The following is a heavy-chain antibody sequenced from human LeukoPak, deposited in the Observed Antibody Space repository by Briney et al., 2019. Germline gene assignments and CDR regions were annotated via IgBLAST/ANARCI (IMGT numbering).Heavy chain of an antibody. V-gene: IGHV2-5*01. J-gene: IGHJ5*02. Sequence: SGPTLVKPTQTLTLTCTFSGFSLSTSGVGVGWIRQPPGKVLEWLALIYWNDDKRYSPSLKSRLTITKDTSKNQVVLTMTNMDPVDTATYYCARESGYSSSWYGDWFDPWGQGTLVTVSS. D-gene: IGHD6-13*01. CDR3: ARESGYSSSWYGDWFDP. CDR2: IYWNDDK. CDR1: GFSLSTSGVG.